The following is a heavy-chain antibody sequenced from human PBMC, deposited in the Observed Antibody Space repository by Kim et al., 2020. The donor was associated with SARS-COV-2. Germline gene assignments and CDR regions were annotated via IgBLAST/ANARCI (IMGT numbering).Heavy chain of an antibody. J-gene: IGHJ6*02. CDR2: INPSGGST. CDR1: GYTFTSYY. V-gene: IGHV1-46*03. Sequence: ASVKVSCKASGYTFTSYYMHWVRQAPGQGLEWMGIINPSGGSTSYAQKFQGKVTMTRDTSTSTVYMELSSLISECTAVYYCSGDYSLRITMVRDYYYYYGMDGWGQGTTVADSS. D-gene: IGHD3-10*01. CDR3: SGDYSLRITMVRDYYYYYGMDG.